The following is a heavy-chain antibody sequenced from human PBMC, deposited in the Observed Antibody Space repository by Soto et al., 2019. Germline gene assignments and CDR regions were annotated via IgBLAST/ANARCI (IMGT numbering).Heavy chain of an antibody. CDR3: ASRVAAGPYYYYGMDV. Sequence: PGESLKISCKGSGYSFTSYWISWVRQMPGKGLEWMGRIDPSDSYTNYSPSFQGHVTISADKSISTAYLQWSSLKASDTAMYYCASRVAAGPYYYYGMDVWGQGTTVTVS. V-gene: IGHV5-10-1*01. D-gene: IGHD6-13*01. J-gene: IGHJ6*02. CDR2: IDPSDSYT. CDR1: GYSFTSYW.